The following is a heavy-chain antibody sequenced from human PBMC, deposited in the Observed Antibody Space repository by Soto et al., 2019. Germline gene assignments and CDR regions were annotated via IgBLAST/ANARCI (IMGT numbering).Heavy chain of an antibody. J-gene: IGHJ4*01. CDR2: IWYDGSNK. V-gene: IGHV3-33*01. CDR1: GFTFSSYG. D-gene: IGHD3-9*01. Sequence: QVQLVESGGGVVQPGRSLRLSCAASGFTFSSYGMHWVRQAPGKGLEWVAVIWYDGSNKYYADSVKGRFTISRDNSKNTLYLPMNSLIGEDTAVYLCGRDILFDWFFDHWGQGTLVPVS. CDR3: GRDILFDWFFDH.